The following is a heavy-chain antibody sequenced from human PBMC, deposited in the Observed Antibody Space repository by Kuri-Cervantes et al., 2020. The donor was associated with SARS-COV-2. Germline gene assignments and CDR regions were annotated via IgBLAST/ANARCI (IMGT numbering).Heavy chain of an antibody. J-gene: IGHJ4*02. CDR1: GFTFSSYS. V-gene: IGHV3-21*01. CDR3: ARDSSSRGNFDY. CDR2: ISSSSSYI. D-gene: IGHD6-13*01. Sequence: GESLKISCAASGFTFSSYSMNWVRQAPGKGLEWVSSISSSSSYIYYADSVKGRFTISRDNAKNSLYLQMNSLRAEDTAVYYCARDSSSRGNFDYWGQGTLVTVSS.